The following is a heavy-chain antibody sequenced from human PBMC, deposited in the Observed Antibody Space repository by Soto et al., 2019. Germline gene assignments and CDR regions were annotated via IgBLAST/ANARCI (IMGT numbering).Heavy chain of an antibody. Sequence: QITLKESGPPLVKPTQTLTLTCTFSGFSLSTSGVGVGWIRQPPGKALEWLALIYWDDDKRYSPSLKSRLTITKDTSKNQVVLTMTNMDPVDTATYYCARTNAYCGGDCPDFDYWGQGTLVTVSS. CDR2: IYWDDDK. CDR1: GFSLSTSGVG. V-gene: IGHV2-5*02. J-gene: IGHJ4*02. D-gene: IGHD2-21*02. CDR3: ARTNAYCGGDCPDFDY.